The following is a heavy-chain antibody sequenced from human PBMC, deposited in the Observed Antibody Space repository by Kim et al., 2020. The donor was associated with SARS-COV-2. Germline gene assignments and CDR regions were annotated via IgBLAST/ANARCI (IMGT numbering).Heavy chain of an antibody. Sequence: SETLSLTCAVYGGSFSGYYWSWIRQPPGKGLEWIGEINHSGSTNYNPSLKSRVTISVDTSKNQFSLKLSSVTAADTAVYYCARRSGSYSGLYYYYGMDVWGQGTTVTVSS. J-gene: IGHJ6*02. V-gene: IGHV4-34*01. D-gene: IGHD1-26*01. CDR3: ARRSGSYSGLYYYYGMDV. CDR2: INHSGST. CDR1: GGSFSGYY.